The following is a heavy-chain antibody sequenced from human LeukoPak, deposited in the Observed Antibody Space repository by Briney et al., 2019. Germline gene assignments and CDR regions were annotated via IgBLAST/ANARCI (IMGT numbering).Heavy chain of an antibody. D-gene: IGHD1-26*01. CDR2: ISGSGGST. V-gene: IGHV3-23*01. Sequence: LTGGSLRLSCAASGFTFSSYAMSWVRQAPGKGLEWVSAISGSGGSTYYADSVKGRFTISRDNAKNTLYLQMNSLRAEDTAVYYCARDLGSYYLFDYWGQGTLVTVSS. CDR3: ARDLGSYYLFDY. CDR1: GFTFSSYA. J-gene: IGHJ4*02.